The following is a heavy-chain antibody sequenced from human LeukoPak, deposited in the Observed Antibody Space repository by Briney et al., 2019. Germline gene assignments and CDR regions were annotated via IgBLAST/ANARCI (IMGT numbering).Heavy chain of an antibody. CDR3: AKDRRGDYYYYMDV. CDR2: IRYDGSNK. D-gene: IGHD5-24*01. V-gene: IGHV3-30*02. J-gene: IGHJ6*03. Sequence: GGSLRRSCAASGFTFSSYGMHWVRQAPGKGLEWVAFIRYDGSNKYYADSVKGRFTISRDNSKNTLYLQMNSLRAEDTAVYYCAKDRRGDYYYYMDVWGKGTTVTVSS. CDR1: GFTFSSYG.